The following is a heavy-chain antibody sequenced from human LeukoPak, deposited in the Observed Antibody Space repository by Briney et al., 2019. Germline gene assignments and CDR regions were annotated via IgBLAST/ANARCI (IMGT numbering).Heavy chain of an antibody. J-gene: IGHJ4*02. CDR2: ISGDGNFK. V-gene: IGHV3-74*01. Sequence: GGSLRLSCAASGFTLNTYWIHWVRQTPQTGLEWVAGISGDGNFKRNADSVRGRLTIFTDNAKSTVSLQVSSLQAEDTAVYYCTATPWGGAAAIFDYWGQGILVTVSS. CDR1: GFTLNTYW. D-gene: IGHD6-25*01. CDR3: TATPWGGAAAIFDY.